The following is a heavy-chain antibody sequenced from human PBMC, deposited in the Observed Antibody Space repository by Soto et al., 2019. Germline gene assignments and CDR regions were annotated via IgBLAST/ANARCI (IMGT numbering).Heavy chain of an antibody. Sequence: PGESLKISCKGSGYSFTSYWISWVRQMHGKGLEWMGRIDPGDSDTRYSPSFQGQVTISADKSISTAYLQWSSLKASDTAMYYCATQIDYDSSGYVDYWGQGTLVTVSS. V-gene: IGHV5-51*01. CDR3: ATQIDYDSSGYVDY. CDR2: IDPGDSDT. J-gene: IGHJ4*02. D-gene: IGHD3-22*01. CDR1: GYSFTSYW.